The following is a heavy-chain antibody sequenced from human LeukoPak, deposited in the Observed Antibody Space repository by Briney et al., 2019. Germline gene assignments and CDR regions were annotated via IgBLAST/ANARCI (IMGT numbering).Heavy chain of an antibody. V-gene: IGHV3-21*01. D-gene: IGHD2-15*01. CDR2: ISIGSRYL. J-gene: IGHJ6*03. Sequence: GGSLRLSSAASGFTFSSYSMIWVRQAPGKGLEWVSSISIGSRYLFHADSVRGRFTISRDKAKNSLYLQMNSLRAEDTAVYYCARVFNCCDCRYYYMDVWGKGTTVTVSS. CDR3: ARVFNCCDCRYYYMDV. CDR1: GFTFSSYS.